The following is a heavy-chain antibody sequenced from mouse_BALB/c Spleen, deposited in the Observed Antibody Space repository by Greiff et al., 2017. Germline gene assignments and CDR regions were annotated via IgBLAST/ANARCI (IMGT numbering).Heavy chain of an antibody. Sequence: QVQLQQSGAELVRPGASVTLSCKASGYTFTDYEMHWVKQTPVHGLEWIGAIDPETGGTAYNQKFKGKATLTADKSSSTAYMELRSLTSEDSAVYYCTRTEAYYRYDCAMDYWGQGTSVTVSS. CDR3: TRTEAYYRYDCAMDY. CDR2: IDPETGGT. D-gene: IGHD2-14*01. CDR1: GYTFTDYE. V-gene: IGHV1-15*01. J-gene: IGHJ4*01.